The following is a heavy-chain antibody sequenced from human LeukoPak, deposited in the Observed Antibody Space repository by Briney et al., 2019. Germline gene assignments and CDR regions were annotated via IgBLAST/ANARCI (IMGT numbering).Heavy chain of an antibody. CDR2: INHSGST. D-gene: IGHD2-15*01. CDR1: GGSFSCYY. CDR3: ASPDPYCSGGSCYSGYDY. Sequence: SETLSLTCAVYGGSFSCYYWSWIRQPPGKGLEWIGEINHSGSTNYNPSLKSRVTISVDTSKNQFSLKLSSVTAADTAVYYCASPDPYCSGGSCYSGYDYWGQGTLVTVSS. J-gene: IGHJ4*02. V-gene: IGHV4-34*01.